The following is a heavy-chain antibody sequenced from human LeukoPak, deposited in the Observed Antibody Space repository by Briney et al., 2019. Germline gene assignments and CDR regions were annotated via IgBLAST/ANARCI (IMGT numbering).Heavy chain of an antibody. J-gene: IGHJ4*02. CDR3: ARGTYYDFWSGYYTHYFDY. CDR2: ISDSGRT. D-gene: IGHD3-3*01. Sequence: PSETLSLTCIVSGGSISSSNYNWGWIRQAPGKGLEWIGNISDSGRTYYNPSLKSRVTISVDTSKNQFSLKLSSVTAADTAVYYCARGTYYDFWSGYYTHYFDYWGQGTLVTVSS. CDR1: GGSISSSNYN. V-gene: IGHV4-39*07.